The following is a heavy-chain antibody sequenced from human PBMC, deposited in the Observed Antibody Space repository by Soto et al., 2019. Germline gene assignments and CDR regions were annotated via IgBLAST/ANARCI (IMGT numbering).Heavy chain of an antibody. J-gene: IGHJ1*01. CDR2: IYYSGST. Sequence: PSETLSLTCTVSGGSISSSSYYWGWIRQPPGKGLEWIGSIYYSGSTYYNPSLKSRVTISVDTSKNQFSLKLSSVTAADTAVYYCARRDSSSSRYLQHWGQGTMVTVS. D-gene: IGHD6-6*01. V-gene: IGHV4-39*01. CDR1: GGSISSSSYY. CDR3: ARRDSSSSRYLQH.